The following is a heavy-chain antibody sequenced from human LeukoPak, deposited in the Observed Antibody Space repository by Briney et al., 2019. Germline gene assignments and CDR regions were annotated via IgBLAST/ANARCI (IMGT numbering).Heavy chain of an antibody. CDR2: INHSGST. V-gene: IGHV4-34*01. CDR3: ARGVGPRYFDL. CDR1: GGSFSGYY. J-gene: IGHJ2*01. D-gene: IGHD1-26*01. Sequence: PSETLSLTCAVYGGSFSGYYWSWIRQPPGKGLEWIGEINHSGSTNYNPSLKSRVTISVDTSKNQFSLKLSSVTAADTAVYYCARGVGPRYFDLWGRGTLVTVSS.